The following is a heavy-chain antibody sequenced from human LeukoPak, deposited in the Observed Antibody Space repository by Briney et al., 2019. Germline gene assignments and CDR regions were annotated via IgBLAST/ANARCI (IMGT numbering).Heavy chain of an antibody. V-gene: IGHV4-30-4*01. J-gene: IGHJ3*02. D-gene: IGHD3-22*01. CDR2: IYYSGST. Sequence: SETLSLTCTVSGGSISSGDYYWSWIRQPPGKGLEWIGYIYYSGSTYYNPSLKSRVTISVYTSKNQFSLKLSSVTAADTAVYYCARDTNTYYYDSSGPNDAFDIWGQGTMVTVSS. CDR3: ARDTNTYYYDSSGPNDAFDI. CDR1: GGSISSGDYY.